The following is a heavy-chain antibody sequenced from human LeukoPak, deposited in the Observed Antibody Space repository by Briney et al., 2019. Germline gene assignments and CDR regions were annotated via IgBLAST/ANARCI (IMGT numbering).Heavy chain of an antibody. CDR3: ARGDFYYDSSGYHYGMDV. Sequence: SVKVSCKASGGTFSSYAISWMRQAPGQGLEWMGGIIPIFGTANYAQKFQGRVTITADESTSTAYMELSSLRSEDTAVYYCARGDFYYDSSGYHYGMDVWGQGTTVTVPS. D-gene: IGHD3-22*01. V-gene: IGHV1-69*13. CDR1: GGTFSSYA. J-gene: IGHJ6*02. CDR2: IIPIFGTA.